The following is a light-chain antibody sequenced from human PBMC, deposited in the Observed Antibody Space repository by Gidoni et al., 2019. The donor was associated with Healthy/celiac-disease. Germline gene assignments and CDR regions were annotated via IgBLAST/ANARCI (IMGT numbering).Light chain of an antibody. J-gene: IGKJ1*01. V-gene: IGKV1-39*01. CDR3: QQSYSTRWT. CDR1: QSISSY. Sequence: QMTQSPSSLSASVGDRVTITCRASQSISSYLNWYQQKPGKAPKLLIYAASSLQSGVPSRFSGSGSGTDFTLTISSLQPEDFATYYCQQSYSTRWTFGQGTKVEIK. CDR2: AAS.